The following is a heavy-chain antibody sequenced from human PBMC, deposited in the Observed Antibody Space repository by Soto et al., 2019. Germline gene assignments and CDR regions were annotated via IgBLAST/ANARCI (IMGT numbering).Heavy chain of an antibody. V-gene: IGHV4-31*03. CDR2: IYYSGST. CDR1: GGSVISDIYY. J-gene: IGHJ4*02. D-gene: IGHD3-22*01. CDR3: ARGYDYDSGGYLFDY. Sequence: SETLSLTCSVSGGSVISDIYYCTWIRQHSWKGPEWIGHIYYSGSTYYNPSLKSRVTISLDMSKNQFSLKLTSVSAADTAVYYCARGYDYDSGGYLFDYWGQGTLVTVSS.